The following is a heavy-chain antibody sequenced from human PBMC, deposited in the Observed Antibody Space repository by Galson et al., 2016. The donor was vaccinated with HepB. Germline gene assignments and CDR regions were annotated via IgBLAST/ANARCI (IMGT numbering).Heavy chain of an antibody. Sequence: SLRLSCAASGFTFSSYAMNWVRQPPGKGLEWVSSISGSGGTTYYADSLRGRFTISRDNSKSTPYLQMNSLRAEDTAVYYCAKGAYSLPENFQPWGQGTLVTVSS. CDR2: ISGSGGTT. CDR3: AKGAYSLPENFQP. V-gene: IGHV3-23*01. J-gene: IGHJ1*01. D-gene: IGHD2-15*01. CDR1: GFTFSSYA.